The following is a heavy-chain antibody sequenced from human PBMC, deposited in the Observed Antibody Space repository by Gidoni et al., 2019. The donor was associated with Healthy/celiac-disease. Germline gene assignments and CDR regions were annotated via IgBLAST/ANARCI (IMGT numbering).Heavy chain of an antibody. CDR3: ARPYSSGWENYYYYGMDV. CDR2: INPSGGST. J-gene: IGHJ6*02. D-gene: IGHD6-19*01. Sequence: QVQLVQSGAEVKKPGASVKISCKASGYTFTSYYMHWVRQAPGQGLEWMGIINPSGGSTSYAQKFQGRVTMTRDTSTSTVYMALSSLRSEDTAVYYCARPYSSGWENYYYYGMDVWGQGTTVTVSS. CDR1: GYTFTSYY. V-gene: IGHV1-46*03.